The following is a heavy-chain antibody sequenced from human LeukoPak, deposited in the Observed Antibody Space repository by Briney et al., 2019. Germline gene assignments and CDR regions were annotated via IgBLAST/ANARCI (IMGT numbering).Heavy chain of an antibody. V-gene: IGHV4-39*01. D-gene: IGHD1-26*01. J-gene: IGHJ5*02. CDR2: LYYSGST. CDR3: ARQGGSPDWFDP. Sequence: SETLSLTCTVSGGSISSSAYYWGWIRQPPGKGLEWIGSLYYSGSTYYNPSLKSRVTISVDTSKRQFSLKLTSVTAADTAVYYCARQGGSPDWFDPWGQGTLVTVSS. CDR1: GGSISSSAYY.